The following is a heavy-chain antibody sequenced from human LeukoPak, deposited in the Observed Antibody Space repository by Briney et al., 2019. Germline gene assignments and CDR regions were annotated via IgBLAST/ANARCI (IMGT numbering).Heavy chain of an antibody. Sequence: GGSLRLSCAASGFTFSSYAMHWVRQAPGKGLEWVAVISYDGSNKYYADSVKGRFTISRDNSKNTLYLQMNSLRAEDTAVYYCASGVVVAATPYYYYGMDVWGQGTTVTVSS. J-gene: IGHJ6*02. CDR3: ASGVVVAATPYYYYGMDV. CDR2: ISYDGSNK. V-gene: IGHV3-30-3*01. D-gene: IGHD2-15*01. CDR1: GFTFSSYA.